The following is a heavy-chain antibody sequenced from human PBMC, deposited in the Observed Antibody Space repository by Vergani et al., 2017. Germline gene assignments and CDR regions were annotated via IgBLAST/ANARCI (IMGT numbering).Heavy chain of an antibody. Sequence: EDHLVEFGGGLVQPGESLRLSCTAAGFMFTSNWMSWVRQAPGKGLEWVSSVSGSSATPYYADSVKGRFTISRDNSKNTVYLQMNNLRSGDTAVYYCAKDGLAYGSGSWYYWGQGTLVTVSS. CDR2: VSGSSATP. V-gene: IGHV3-23*04. CDR3: AKDGLAYGSGSWYY. D-gene: IGHD3-10*01. CDR1: GFMFTSNW. J-gene: IGHJ4*02.